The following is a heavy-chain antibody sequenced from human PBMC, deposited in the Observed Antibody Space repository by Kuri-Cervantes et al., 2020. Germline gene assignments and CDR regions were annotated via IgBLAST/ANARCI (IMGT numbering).Heavy chain of an antibody. V-gene: IGHV5-51*01. D-gene: IGHD6-19*01. CDR1: GYSFTSYW. Sequence: KVSCKGSGYSFTSYWIGWVRQTPGKGLEWMGIINPGDSDTNYSPSFQGRVTITTDKSISTAYMQWGSLRASDTAVYYCARPANPYSSGCHYWGQGTLVTVSS. CDR3: ARPANPYSSGCHY. J-gene: IGHJ4*02. CDR2: INPGDSDT.